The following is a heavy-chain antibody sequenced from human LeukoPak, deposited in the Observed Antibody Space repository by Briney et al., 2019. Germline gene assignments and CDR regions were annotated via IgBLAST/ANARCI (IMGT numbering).Heavy chain of an antibody. CDR2: ISYDGSNK. V-gene: IGHV3-30-3*01. CDR3: ARAMRSGYDY. D-gene: IGHD5-12*01. J-gene: IGHJ4*02. CDR1: GFTFSSYA. Sequence: GGSLRLSCAASGFTFSSYAMHWVRQAPGKGLEWVAVISYDGSNKYYADSVKGRFTISRDNAENSLYLQMSSLRDEDTAVYYCARAMRSGYDYWGQGTLVTVSS.